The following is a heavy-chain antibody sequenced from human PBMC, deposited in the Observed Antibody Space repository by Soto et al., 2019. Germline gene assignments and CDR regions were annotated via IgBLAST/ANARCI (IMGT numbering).Heavy chain of an antibody. J-gene: IGHJ6*02. D-gene: IGHD6-6*01. CDR1: GGTFSSYA. CDR2: IIPIFGTA. Sequence: QVQLVQSGAEVKKPGSSVKVSYKASGGTFSSYAISWVRQAPGQGLEWMGGIIPIFGTANYAQKFQGRVTITADESTSTAYMELSSLRSEDTAVYYCARDRVAAPPYYYYGMDVWGQGTTVTVSS. CDR3: ARDRVAAPPYYYYGMDV. V-gene: IGHV1-69*01.